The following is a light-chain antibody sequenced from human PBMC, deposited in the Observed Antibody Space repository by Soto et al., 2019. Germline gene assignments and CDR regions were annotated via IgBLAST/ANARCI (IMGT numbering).Light chain of an antibody. CDR3: CSYAVNSLWV. Sequence: QSALTQPRSVSGSPGQSVTISCTGTSSDVGGSNFVSWYQQHPGKAPKLVIYDVSKRPSGVPDRFSGSKSGSTASLTISGLQAEDEADYYCCSYAVNSLWVFGGGTKVTVL. J-gene: IGLJ3*02. V-gene: IGLV2-11*01. CDR2: DVS. CDR1: SSDVGGSNF.